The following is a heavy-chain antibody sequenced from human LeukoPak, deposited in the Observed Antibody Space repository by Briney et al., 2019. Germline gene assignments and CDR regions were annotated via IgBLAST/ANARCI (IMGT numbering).Heavy chain of an antibody. D-gene: IGHD6-19*01. Sequence: PGGSLRLSCAATGFTVSSNYMSWVRQAPGKGLEWVSVIYRGGSTYYADSVKGRFTISRDNSKNTLYLQMNSLRAEDTAVYYCAPHLSGVSVAAFDYWGQGTLVTVSS. J-gene: IGHJ4*02. CDR3: APHLSGVSVAAFDY. CDR1: GFTVSSNY. CDR2: IYRGGST. V-gene: IGHV3-53*01.